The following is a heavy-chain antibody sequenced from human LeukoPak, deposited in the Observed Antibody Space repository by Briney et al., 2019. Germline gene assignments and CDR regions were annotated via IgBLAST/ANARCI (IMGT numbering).Heavy chain of an antibody. CDR1: GFTFDDFA. CDR3: ARDDYFDY. V-gene: IGHV3-43*02. CDR2: ISGDGGST. Sequence: VGSLRLSCAASGFTFDDFAMHWVRQPPGKGLEWVSLISGDGGSTYYADSVKGRFTISRDNSKNSLYLQMNSLRAEDTALYYCARDDYFDYWGQGSLVTVSS. J-gene: IGHJ4*02.